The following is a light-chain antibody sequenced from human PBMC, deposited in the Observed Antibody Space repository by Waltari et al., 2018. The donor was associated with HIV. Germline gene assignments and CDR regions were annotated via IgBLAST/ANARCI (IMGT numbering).Light chain of an antibody. Sequence: EIVLTQSPGTLSLSPGERATLSCRASQSVRSSYLAWYQQKPGQAPRLLIYGASSRATGIPDRFGGSGSGTDFTLTISRLEPEDFAVYYCQQYGSSPPYSFGQGTKLEIK. CDR1: QSVRSSY. V-gene: IGKV3-20*01. CDR2: GAS. CDR3: QQYGSSPPYS. J-gene: IGKJ2*03.